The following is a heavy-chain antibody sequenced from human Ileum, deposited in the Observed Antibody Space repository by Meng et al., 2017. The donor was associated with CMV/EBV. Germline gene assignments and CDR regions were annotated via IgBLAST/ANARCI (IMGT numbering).Heavy chain of an antibody. CDR3: ARNYGSGNWNFFHY. Sequence: QVQLQGAGPGPVQTSETLSLTCYVSGGSISNYYWSWIRQPAGKGLEWIAHIYTSGTTNYNPSLKSRVTMSVDTSRNQFSLKLTSVTAADTAVYYCARNYGSGNWNFFHYWGQGTLVTVSS. V-gene: IGHV4-4*07. J-gene: IGHJ4*02. CDR2: IYTSGTT. CDR1: GGSISNYY. D-gene: IGHD3-10*01.